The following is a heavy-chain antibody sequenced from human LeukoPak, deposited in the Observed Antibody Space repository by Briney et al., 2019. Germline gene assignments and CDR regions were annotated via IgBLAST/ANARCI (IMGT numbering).Heavy chain of an antibody. CDR2: IKQDGSEK. V-gene: IGHV3-7*01. J-gene: IGHJ5*02. Sequence: GGSLRLSCAASGFTFSSYWMSWVRQAPGKGLEWVANIKQDGSEKYYVDSVKGRFTISRDNAKSSLYLQMNSLRAEDTAVYYCARDPDSGWSTNWFDPWGQGTLVTVSS. CDR3: ARDPDSGWSTNWFDP. D-gene: IGHD6-19*01. CDR1: GFTFSSYW.